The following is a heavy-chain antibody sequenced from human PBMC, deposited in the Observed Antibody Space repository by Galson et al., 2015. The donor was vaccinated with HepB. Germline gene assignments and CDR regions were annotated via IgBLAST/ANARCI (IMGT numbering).Heavy chain of an antibody. J-gene: IGHJ4*02. D-gene: IGHD1-7*01. CDR1: GFTFSSYA. V-gene: IGHV3-30-3*01. CDR3: ARENWNYSYFDY. CDR2: ISYDGSNK. Sequence: SLRLSCAASGFTFSSYAMHWVRQAPGKGLEWVAVISYDGSNKYYADSVKGRFTISRDNSKNTLYLQMNSLRAEDTAVYYCARENWNYSYFDYWGQGTLVTVSS.